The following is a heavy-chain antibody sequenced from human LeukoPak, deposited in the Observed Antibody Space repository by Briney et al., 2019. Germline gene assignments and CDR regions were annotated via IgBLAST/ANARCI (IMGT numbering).Heavy chain of an antibody. V-gene: IGHV3-23*01. CDR3: AKDYDFWSGPDDY. J-gene: IGHJ4*02. CDR1: EFTFSSYA. Sequence: PGGSLRLSCAASEFTFSSYAMSWVRQAPGKGLEWVSAISGSGGSTYYADSVKGRFTISRDNSKNTLYLQMNSLRAEDTAVYYCAKDYDFWSGPDDYWGQGTLVTVSS. D-gene: IGHD3-3*01. CDR2: ISGSGGST.